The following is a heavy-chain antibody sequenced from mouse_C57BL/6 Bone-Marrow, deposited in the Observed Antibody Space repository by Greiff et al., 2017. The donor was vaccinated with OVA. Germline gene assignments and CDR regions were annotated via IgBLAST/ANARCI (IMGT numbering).Heavy chain of an antibody. CDR2: IYPGSGST. J-gene: IGHJ4*01. D-gene: IGHD1-1*01. CDR1: GYTFTSYW. Sequence: QVQLQQPGAELVKPGASVKMSCKASGYTFTSYWITWVKQRPGQGLEWIGDIYPGSGSTNYNEKFKSKATLTVDTSSSTADMQLSSLTSEDSAVYYCAFITTVVGYYAMDYWGQGTSVTVSS. V-gene: IGHV1-55*01. CDR3: AFITTVVGYYAMDY.